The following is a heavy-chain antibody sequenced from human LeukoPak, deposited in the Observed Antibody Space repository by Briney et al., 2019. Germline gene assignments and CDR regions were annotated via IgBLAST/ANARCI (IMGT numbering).Heavy chain of an antibody. V-gene: IGHV4-39*07. CDR3: ARVPHYSSSWYGPLDY. D-gene: IGHD6-13*01. Sequence: TSETLSLTCTVSGGSISSSSYYWGWIRQPPGRGLEWIGEINHSGSTNYNPSLKSRVTISVDTSKNQFSLKLSSVTAADTAVYYCARVPHYSSSWYGPLDYWGQGTLVTVSS. J-gene: IGHJ4*02. CDR1: GGSISSSSYY. CDR2: INHSGST.